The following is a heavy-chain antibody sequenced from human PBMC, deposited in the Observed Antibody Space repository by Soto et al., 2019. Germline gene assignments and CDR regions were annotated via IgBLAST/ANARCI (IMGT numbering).Heavy chain of an antibody. CDR2: ISGGGDTT. CDR1: GFTFNNYA. CDR3: AKGRGGSGSLTPRVDF. Sequence: EVQLLESGGGLVQPGGSLRLSCAASGFTFNNYAMTWVRQAPGKGLEWVSAISGGGDTTSYADSVKGRFTVSRGGAENTLYLQMSSMRAEDTALYYCAKGRGGSGSLTPRVDFWGQGTLVTVSS. J-gene: IGHJ4*02. D-gene: IGHD3-10*01. V-gene: IGHV3-23*01.